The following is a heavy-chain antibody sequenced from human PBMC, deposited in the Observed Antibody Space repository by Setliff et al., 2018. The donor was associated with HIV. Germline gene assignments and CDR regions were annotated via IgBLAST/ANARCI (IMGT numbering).Heavy chain of an antibody. CDR2: LYSSGRT. J-gene: IGHJ4*02. CDR3: AGSYGSSWFGPFDY. Sequence: SETLSLTCSVSGASISSSSYSWGWIRQPPGKGLEWIGSLYSSGRTYYKSSLKSRVTISVDTSRIQISLRLDSLTAADTAIYYCAGSYGSSWFGPFDYWGQGTLVTVSS. D-gene: IGHD6-13*01. CDR1: GASISSSSYS. V-gene: IGHV4-39*01.